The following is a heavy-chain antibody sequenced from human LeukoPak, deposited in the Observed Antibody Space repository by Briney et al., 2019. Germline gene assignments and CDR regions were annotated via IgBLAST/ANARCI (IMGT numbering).Heavy chain of an antibody. J-gene: IGHJ5*02. D-gene: IGHD5-18*01. CDR2: MFYTGSG. V-gene: IGHV4-59*01. CDR3: ATNLPGYSYGYWVA. Sequence: TTSETLSLTCTVSGGSMSNYYWIWIRQPPGKGLEWIGYMFYTGSGKYNPSLKSRVTISVDTSKRQISLKLTSVTTADTAVYYCATNLPGYSYGYWVAWGQGTLVTVSS. CDR1: GGSMSNYY.